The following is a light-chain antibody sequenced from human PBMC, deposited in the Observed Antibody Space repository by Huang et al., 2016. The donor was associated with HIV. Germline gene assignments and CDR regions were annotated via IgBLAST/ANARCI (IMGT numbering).Light chain of an antibody. CDR1: QRISNN. Sequence: EIIMTQFPATLSVSPAERATLSCRASQRISNNLAWYQQRPGQAPRPLIYGASTRATWIPARFSCSGSGAEFTLTISSLQSEDFAIYYCQHYNNWPPFTFGPGTKVDIK. CDR2: GAS. CDR3: QHYNNWPPFT. J-gene: IGKJ3*01. V-gene: IGKV3-15*01.